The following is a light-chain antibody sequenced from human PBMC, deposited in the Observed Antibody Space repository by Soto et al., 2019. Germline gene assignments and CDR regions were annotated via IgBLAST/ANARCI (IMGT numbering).Light chain of an antibody. CDR3: SSYTSSSTLVL. Sequence: QSALTQPASVSGSPGQSIAISCTGTSSDVGGYDCVSWYQQHPGKAPKLMIYDVSNRPSGVSNRFSGSKSGNTASLTISGLQAEDEADYYCSSYTSSSTLVLFGGGTQLTVL. CDR1: SSDVGGYDC. V-gene: IGLV2-14*01. CDR2: DVS. J-gene: IGLJ2*01.